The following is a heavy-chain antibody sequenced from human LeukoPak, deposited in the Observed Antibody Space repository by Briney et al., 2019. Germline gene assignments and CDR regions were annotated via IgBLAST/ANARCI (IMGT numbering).Heavy chain of an antibody. CDR1: GGSISSSSYY. D-gene: IGHD6-13*01. CDR3: ARESSSSWYEFLDYYYYYMDV. V-gene: IGHV4-39*07. J-gene: IGHJ6*03. CDR2: IYYSGST. Sequence: PSETLSLTCTVSGGSISSSSYYWGWIRQPPGKGLEWIGSIYYSGSTYYNPSLKSRVTISVDTSKNQFSLKLSSVTAADTAVYYCARESSSSWYEFLDYYYYYMDVWGQGTTVTVSS.